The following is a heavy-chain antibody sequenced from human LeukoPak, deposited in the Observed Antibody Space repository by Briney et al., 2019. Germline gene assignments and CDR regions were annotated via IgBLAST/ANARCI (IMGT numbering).Heavy chain of an antibody. Sequence: GGSLRLSCAASGFSLSNHWVTWVRQAPGEGPEWVAHINVDGSEEDFLDSVRGRFTISRDNSKNSVYLQMNTLRVEDTAVYHCARGHYGLDVWGQGTTVTVSS. CDR1: GFSLSNHW. CDR2: INVDGSEE. CDR3: ARGHYGLDV. J-gene: IGHJ6*02. V-gene: IGHV3-7*01.